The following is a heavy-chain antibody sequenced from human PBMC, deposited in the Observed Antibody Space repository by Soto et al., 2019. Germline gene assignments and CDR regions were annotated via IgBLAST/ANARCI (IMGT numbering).Heavy chain of an antibody. D-gene: IGHD3-10*01. CDR2: IHYSGTT. CDR3: ARRALGESFDY. J-gene: IGHJ4*02. CDR1: GASISSGDSY. V-gene: IGHV4-30-4*02. Sequence: PSETLSLTCSVSGASISSGDSYWTWIRQPPGKGLEWIGYIHYSGTTYYNKSLKSRVTISVDTSRNQFSLKLSSVTAADTAVYYCARRALGESFDYWGRGTLVTVSS.